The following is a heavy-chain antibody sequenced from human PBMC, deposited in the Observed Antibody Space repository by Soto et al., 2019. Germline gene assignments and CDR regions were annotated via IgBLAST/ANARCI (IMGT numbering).Heavy chain of an antibody. CDR2: IIQDESVK. D-gene: IGHD3-22*01. Sequence: GGSLRLSCAASGFTFSSRWMSWVRQAPGKGLEWVASIIQDESVKHYVDSVRGRFTISRDNAKNSLSLQMNSLRAEDTAVYYCARDRGYYYDCSGYYGPYYYGMDVWGQGTTVTVSS. CDR1: GFTFSSRW. V-gene: IGHV3-7*01. J-gene: IGHJ6*02. CDR3: ARDRGYYYDCSGYYGPYYYGMDV.